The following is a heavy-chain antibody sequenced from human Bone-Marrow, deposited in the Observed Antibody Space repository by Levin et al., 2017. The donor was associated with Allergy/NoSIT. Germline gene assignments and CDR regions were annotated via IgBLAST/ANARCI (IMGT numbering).Heavy chain of an antibody. Sequence: PGGSLRLSCAASGFSFSSYGLHWVRQAPGKGLESVAVISYEGTNKYHADSGKGRFHISRDNSTNTLFLQMNSLKTEDTAMYYCATASTRLWQPGPPTIDHWGQGVLVTVSS. CDR2: ISYEGTNK. V-gene: IGHV3-30-3*01. J-gene: IGHJ4*02. CDR3: ATASTRLWQPGPPTIDH. CDR1: GFSFSSYG. D-gene: IGHD6-13*01.